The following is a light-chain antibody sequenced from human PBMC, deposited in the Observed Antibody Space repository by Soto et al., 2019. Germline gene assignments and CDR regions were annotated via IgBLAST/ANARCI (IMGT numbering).Light chain of an antibody. CDR3: QQSYGTPRS. V-gene: IGKV1-39*01. J-gene: IGKJ4*01. CDR2: GAS. Sequence: DIQMTQSPSSLSVSEGDRVTLTCRASQSISRYLNWYQQKPGRAPKLLMYGASNLQNGVPSRFSGSGSGTDFTLTISNLQPEDFATYYCQQSYGTPRSFGGGTKVDIK. CDR1: QSISRY.